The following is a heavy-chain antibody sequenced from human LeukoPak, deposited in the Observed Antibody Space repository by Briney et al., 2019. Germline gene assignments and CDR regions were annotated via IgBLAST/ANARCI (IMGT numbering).Heavy chain of an antibody. Sequence: SETLSLTCSVSGGSISSLYWSWIRQPPGKGLEWIGYIYYTGSTNYNPSLKSRVTMSVDASKNQFSLKLTSVTAADTAVYYCVRVSCSGGTCLSPDWGQGTLVTVSS. CDR2: IYYTGST. CDR3: VRVSCSGGTCLSPD. V-gene: IGHV4-59*01. J-gene: IGHJ1*01. CDR1: GGSISSLY. D-gene: IGHD2-15*01.